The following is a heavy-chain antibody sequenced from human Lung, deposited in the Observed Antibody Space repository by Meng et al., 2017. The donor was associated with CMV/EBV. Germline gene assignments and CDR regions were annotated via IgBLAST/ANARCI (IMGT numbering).Heavy chain of an antibody. CDR2: ISNSGAYI. J-gene: IGHJ6*02. Sequence: ESLKISCAASGFTFSSYSMNWVRQAPGKGLEWVSSISNSGAYIYYADSVKGRFSISRDNAQNSLYLHMNSLRAEDTAVYYCTRDVSPRTRDYFAIYYVYALGVWGHGTAVTVSS. CDR1: GFTFSSYS. D-gene: IGHD4/OR15-4a*01. V-gene: IGHV3-21*01. CDR3: TRDVSPRTRDYFAIYYVYALGV.